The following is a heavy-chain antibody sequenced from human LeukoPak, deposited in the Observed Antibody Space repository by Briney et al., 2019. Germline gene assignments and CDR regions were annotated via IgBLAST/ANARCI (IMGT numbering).Heavy chain of an antibody. V-gene: IGHV4-39*02. J-gene: IGHJ4*02. D-gene: IGHD2-15*01. CDR1: GGSISSSSYY. Sequence: SETLSLTCTVSGGSISSSSYYWGWIRQPPGKGLEWIGSVYYSGNTYYNPSLKSRVTISVDTSKNQFSLKLSSVTAADTAVYYCARDNRYCSGGSCSQFDYWGQGTLVTVSS. CDR2: VYYSGNT. CDR3: ARDNRYCSGGSCSQFDY.